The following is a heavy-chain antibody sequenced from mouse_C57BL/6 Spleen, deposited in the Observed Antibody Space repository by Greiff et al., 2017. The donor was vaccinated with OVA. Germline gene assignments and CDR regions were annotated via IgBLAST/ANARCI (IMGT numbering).Heavy chain of an antibody. CDR3: ARIYYDLWYFDV. Sequence: DVMLVESGGGLVKPGGSLKLSCAASGFTFSSYTMSWVRQTPEKRLEWVATISGGGGNTYYPDSVKGRFTISRDNAKNTLYLQMSSLRSEDTALYYCARIYYDLWYFDVWGTGTTVTVSS. CDR1: GFTFSSYT. V-gene: IGHV5-9*01. J-gene: IGHJ1*03. D-gene: IGHD2-4*01. CDR2: ISGGGGNT.